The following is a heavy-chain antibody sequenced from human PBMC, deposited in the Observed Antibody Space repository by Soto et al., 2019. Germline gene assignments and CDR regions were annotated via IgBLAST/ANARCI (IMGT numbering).Heavy chain of an antibody. J-gene: IGHJ6*02. D-gene: IGHD3-10*01. CDR3: ARYGSGRGYYGMDV. CDR2: INAGNGNT. Sequence: GASVKVSCKASGYTFTSYAMHWVRQAPGQRLEWMGWINAGNGNTKYSQKFQGRVTITRDTSASTAYMELSSLRSEDTAVYYCARYGSGRGYYGMDVWGQGTTVTVSS. V-gene: IGHV1-3*01. CDR1: GYTFTSYA.